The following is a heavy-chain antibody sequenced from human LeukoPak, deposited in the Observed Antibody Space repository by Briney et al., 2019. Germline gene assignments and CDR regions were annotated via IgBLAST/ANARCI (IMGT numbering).Heavy chain of an antibody. CDR1: GFTLSSYS. Sequence: PGGSLRLSCAASGFTLSSYSMNWVRQAPGKGLEWVSSISSNSRYTYYADSVKGRFTISRDNSKNTLYLQMNSLRAEDTAVYYCAKTTGTRQPWLREYFDYWGQGTLVTVSS. CDR2: ISSNSRYT. V-gene: IGHV3-21*01. J-gene: IGHJ4*02. CDR3: AKTTGTRQPWLREYFDY. D-gene: IGHD5-18*01.